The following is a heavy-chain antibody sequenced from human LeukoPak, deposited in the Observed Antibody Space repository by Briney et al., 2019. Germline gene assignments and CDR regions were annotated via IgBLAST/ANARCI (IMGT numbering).Heavy chain of an antibody. CDR2: IYTSGST. V-gene: IGHV4-61*02. CDR1: GGSISSGSYY. J-gene: IGHJ4*02. Sequence: SETLSLTCTVSGGSISSGSYYWSWIRQPAGKGLEWIGRIYTSGSTNYNPSLKSRVTISVDTSKNQFSLKLSSVTAADTAVYYCATEGVGYDSSGYRDHWGQGTLVTVSS. CDR3: ATEGVGYDSSGYRDH. D-gene: IGHD3-22*01.